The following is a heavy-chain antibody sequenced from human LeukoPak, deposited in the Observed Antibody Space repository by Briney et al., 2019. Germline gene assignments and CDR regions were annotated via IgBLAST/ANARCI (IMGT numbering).Heavy chain of an antibody. V-gene: IGHV3-23*01. J-gene: IGHJ4*02. Sequence: PGGSLRLSCAAFGFTFSSYAMNWVRQAPGKGLEWVSGVSDTGGSTYYADSVKGRFTISRDNSKNTLYLQLNSLRAEDTAVYYCAWTRYVDTEATITGYLDLWGQGTLVTVSS. CDR1: GFTFSSYA. CDR3: AWTRYVDTEATITGYLDL. D-gene: IGHD5-12*01. CDR2: VSDTGGST.